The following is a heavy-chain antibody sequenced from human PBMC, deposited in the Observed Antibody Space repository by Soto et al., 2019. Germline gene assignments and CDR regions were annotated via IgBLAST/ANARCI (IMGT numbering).Heavy chain of an antibody. D-gene: IGHD2-8*01. J-gene: IGHJ5*02. CDR2: ISAYNGNT. Sequence: QVQLVPSGAEVKKPGASVKVSCKASGFTFSNYGITWLRQVPGQGLEGMGWISAYNGNTVHAQEYQGRLSMTTDTPTSAAYMERRSLSRHDTAVYYGAMPQNDICTDAYTNYFDPWGQGSLVTVTS. CDR1: GFTFSNYG. CDR3: AMPQNDICTDAYTNYFDP. V-gene: IGHV1-18*01.